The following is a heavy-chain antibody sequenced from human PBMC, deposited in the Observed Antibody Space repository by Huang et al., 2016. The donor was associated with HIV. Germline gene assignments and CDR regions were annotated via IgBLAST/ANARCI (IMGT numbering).Heavy chain of an antibody. CDR3: ASGEYGKNAYDI. J-gene: IGHJ3*02. Sequence: QLHLQQSGPGLVRPSETLSLICTVSGGSITSSNHYWGWIRQTPGKGLEWIGNFYYSGDAYYTPSLKNRVSISIDTSKSQFSLRLSSVIATDTAVYYCASGEYGKNAYDIWGQGTAVTVSA. CDR2: FYYSGDA. V-gene: IGHV4-39*01. D-gene: IGHD2-2*01. CDR1: GGSITSSNHY.